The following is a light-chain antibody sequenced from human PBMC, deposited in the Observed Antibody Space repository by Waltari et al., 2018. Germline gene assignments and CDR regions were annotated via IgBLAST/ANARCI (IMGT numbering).Light chain of an antibody. V-gene: IGKV3-20*01. Sequence: IVLTQSPGTLSLSPGEGAALSCRASQSVTNNLLAWYQQKPGLAPRLLIYGASSRATGIPDRFSGSGSGTDFTLTISRLEPDDFAVYHCQQYGTAPLTFGGGTKVEIK. CDR2: GAS. CDR3: QQYGTAPLT. CDR1: QSVTNNL. J-gene: IGKJ4*01.